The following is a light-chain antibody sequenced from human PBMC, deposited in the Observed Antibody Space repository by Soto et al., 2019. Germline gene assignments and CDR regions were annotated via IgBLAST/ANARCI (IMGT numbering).Light chain of an antibody. CDR3: QQYGSSPLT. J-gene: IGKJ4*01. CDR1: QRVSSSY. V-gene: IGKV3-20*01. Sequence: EIVLTQSPGTLSLSPGERAALSCRASQRVSSSYLAWYQQKPGQALRLLIYGASSRATGITDRFSGSGSGTDFTLTISRLEPEDFAVYYCQQYGSSPLTFGGGTTVEIK. CDR2: GAS.